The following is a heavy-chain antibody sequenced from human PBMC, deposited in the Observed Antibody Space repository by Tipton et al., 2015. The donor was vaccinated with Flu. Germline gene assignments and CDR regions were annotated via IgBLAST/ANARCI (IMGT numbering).Heavy chain of an antibody. J-gene: IGHJ6*02. CDR2: VSFDGGEK. Sequence: SLRLSCAASGFNFRNFALHWVRQAPGKGLEWVAIVSFDGGEKYYADSVKGRFTISRDDSKNTLFLQMNSLRREDTAVYYCAKVTGFCTGGNCFSDSYNFYCYAMDVWGQGTTVSVSS. D-gene: IGHD2-21*01. CDR3: AKVTGFCTGGNCFSDSYNFYCYAMDV. CDR1: GFNFRNFA. V-gene: IGHV3-30*18.